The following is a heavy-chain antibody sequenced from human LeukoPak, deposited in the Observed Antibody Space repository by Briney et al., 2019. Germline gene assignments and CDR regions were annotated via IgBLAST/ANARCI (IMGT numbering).Heavy chain of an antibody. CDR1: GFTFSSYA. V-gene: IGHV3-23*01. CDR3: AKGCSGGSCYDAFDI. D-gene: IGHD2-15*01. CDR2: ISGSGGST. Sequence: GGSLRLSCAASGFTFSSYAMSWVRQAPGKGLEWVSAISGSGGSTYYADSVKGRFTISRDNSKNALYLQMNSLRAEDTAVYYCAKGCSGGSCYDAFDIWGQGTMVTVSS. J-gene: IGHJ3*02.